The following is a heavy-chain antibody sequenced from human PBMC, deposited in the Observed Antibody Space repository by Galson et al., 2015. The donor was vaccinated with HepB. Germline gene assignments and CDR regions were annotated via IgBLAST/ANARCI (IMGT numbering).Heavy chain of an antibody. CDR3: AAGIVGTTTPDFDS. CDR2: IVVGSGNT. CDR1: GFNFTRSA. D-gene: IGHD1-26*01. V-gene: IGHV1-58*02. Sequence: SVKVSCKASGFNFTRSAMQWVRQARGQRLEWIGWIVVGSGNTKDAQKFQERVTITRDMSTRTAYMELSSLRSEDTAVYYCAAGIVGTTTPDFDSWGQGTLVTVFS. J-gene: IGHJ4*02.